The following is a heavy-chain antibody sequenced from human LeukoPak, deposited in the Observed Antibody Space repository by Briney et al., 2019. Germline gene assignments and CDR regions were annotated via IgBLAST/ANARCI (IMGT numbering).Heavy chain of an antibody. D-gene: IGHD3-3*01. CDR1: GFTFSSYA. CDR2: ISSNGGST. J-gene: IGHJ3*01. V-gene: IGHV3-64*01. Sequence: GGSLRLSCAASGFTFSSYAMHWVRQAPGKGLEYVSAISSNGGSTYYANSVKGRFTISRDNSKNTLYLQMGSLRAEDMAVYYCARESEFGALPNVWGQGTMVTVSS. CDR3: ARESEFGALPNV.